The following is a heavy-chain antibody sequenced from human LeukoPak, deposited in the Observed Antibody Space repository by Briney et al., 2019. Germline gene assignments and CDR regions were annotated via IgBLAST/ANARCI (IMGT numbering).Heavy chain of an antibody. Sequence: KVGESLKISCKASGYSFTTYWIGWVRQMPRKGPEWVGINYPADSDTRYSPSFQGQVTISSDKSISIAYLQWSSLKASDTAMYYCARLSRDSSAIDYWGQGTLVTVSS. CDR2: NYPADSDT. V-gene: IGHV5-51*01. D-gene: IGHD3-22*01. CDR3: ARLSRDSSAIDY. J-gene: IGHJ4*02. CDR1: GYSFTTYW.